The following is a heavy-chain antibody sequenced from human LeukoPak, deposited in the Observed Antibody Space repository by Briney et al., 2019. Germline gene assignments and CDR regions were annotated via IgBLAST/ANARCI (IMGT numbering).Heavy chain of an antibody. CDR2: ISGYNGQT. J-gene: IGHJ4*02. Sequence: ASVKVSCKASGYTFTDYGFSWVRQAPGQGLEWMGWISGYNGQTEYAENFQGRVIMTRDTSTSTVYMELRSLRSDDTARYYCARDPRTAFDFWRGYSGFDYWGRGTQVTVSS. CDR3: ARDPRTAFDFWRGYSGFDY. D-gene: IGHD3-3*01. V-gene: IGHV1-18*04. CDR1: GYTFTDYG.